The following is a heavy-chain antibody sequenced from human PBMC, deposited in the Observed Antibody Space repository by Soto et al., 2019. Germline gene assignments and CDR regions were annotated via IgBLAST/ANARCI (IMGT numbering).Heavy chain of an antibody. V-gene: IGHV4-4*02. CDR3: ARGYCSGGSCQTRFYYYYGMDV. CDR2: IYHSGST. CDR1: GGSISSSNW. J-gene: IGHJ6*02. Sequence: SETLSLTCAVSGGSISSSNWWSCFRQPPGKGLECIGEIYHSGSTNYNPSLKSRVTISVDKSKNQFSLKLSSVTAADTAVYYCARGYCSGGSCQTRFYYYYGMDVWGQGTTVTVSS. D-gene: IGHD2-15*01.